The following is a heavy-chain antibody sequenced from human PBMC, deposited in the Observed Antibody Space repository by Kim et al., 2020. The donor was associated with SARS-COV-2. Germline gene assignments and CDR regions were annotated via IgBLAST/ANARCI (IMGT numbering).Heavy chain of an antibody. CDR3: ASGCSGGSCYSQVDY. V-gene: IGHV3-30*01. D-gene: IGHD2-15*01. Sequence: DSVKRRFTISRDHAKNTQYLQMDSLRAEDTAVYYCASGCSGGSCYSQVDYWGQGTLVTVSS. J-gene: IGHJ4*02.